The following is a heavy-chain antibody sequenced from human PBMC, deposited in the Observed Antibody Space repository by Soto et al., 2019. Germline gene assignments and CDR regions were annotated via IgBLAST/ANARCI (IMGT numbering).Heavy chain of an antibody. V-gene: IGHV3-30*18. Sequence: QVQLVESGGGVAQPGRSLRLSCTASGFIFRNYAMHWVRQTPGKGLEWVAVISYDGSNEFYRDSVKGRFSISRDNSKKKVFLQMNSLRAEDTAVYYCAKDQDDSGSYYYYCESWGQGTLVTVSS. CDR1: GFIFRNYA. CDR2: ISYDGSNE. J-gene: IGHJ4*02. CDR3: AKDQDDSGSYYYYCES. D-gene: IGHD3-10*01.